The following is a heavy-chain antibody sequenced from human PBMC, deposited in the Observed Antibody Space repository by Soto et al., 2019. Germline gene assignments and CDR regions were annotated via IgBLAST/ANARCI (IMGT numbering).Heavy chain of an antibody. CDR2: IIPIFGTA. CDR1: GGTFSSYA. D-gene: IGHD2-15*01. J-gene: IGHJ4*02. V-gene: IGHV1-69*13. CDR3: ARAYGGNNPQYLYFDY. Sequence: ASVKVSCKASGGTFSSYAISWVRQAPGQGLEWMGGIIPIFGTANYAQKFQGRVTITADESTSTAYMELSSLRSEDTAVYYCARAYGGNNPQYLYFDYWGQGTLVTVSS.